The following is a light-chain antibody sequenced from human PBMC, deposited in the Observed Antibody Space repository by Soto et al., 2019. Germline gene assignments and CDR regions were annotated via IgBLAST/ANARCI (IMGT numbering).Light chain of an antibody. Sequence: DIQMTKSPSPLSASVGDRVTITCRASQGISNYLAWYQQKAGKVPKLLIYAASTLQAGVPSRFSASGSGTDFTLTISSLQPEDVASYYCQQYNSASFTFGPGTKVDLK. V-gene: IGKV1-27*01. CDR1: QGISNY. J-gene: IGKJ3*01. CDR2: AAS. CDR3: QQYNSASFT.